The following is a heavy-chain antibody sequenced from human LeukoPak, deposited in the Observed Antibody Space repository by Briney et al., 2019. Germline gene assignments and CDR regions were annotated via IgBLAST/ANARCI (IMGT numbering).Heavy chain of an antibody. D-gene: IGHD1-26*01. V-gene: IGHV3-23*01. Sequence: PGGSLRLSCAASGFTISSSYMTWVRQAPGKGLEWVSAISASGGRTYYADSVKGRFTISRGDSKNTLNLQMNSLRAEDTAIYHCAKAIVGSTGYYFDHWGQGTPVTVSS. CDR2: ISASGGRT. J-gene: IGHJ4*02. CDR3: AKAIVGSTGYYFDH. CDR1: GFTISSSY.